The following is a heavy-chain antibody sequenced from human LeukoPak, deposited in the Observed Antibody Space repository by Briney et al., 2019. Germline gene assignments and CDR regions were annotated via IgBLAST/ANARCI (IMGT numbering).Heavy chain of an antibody. D-gene: IGHD3-10*01. Sequence: PGGSLRLSCAASGFTFSSYAMSWVRQAPGKGLEWVSAISGSGGSTYYADSVKGRFTISRDNSKNTLYLQMNSLRAEDTAVYYCAPLRIGLWFGELLSYFQHWGQGTLVTVSS. J-gene: IGHJ1*01. V-gene: IGHV3-23*01. CDR1: GFTFSSYA. CDR2: ISGSGGST. CDR3: APLRIGLWFGELLSYFQH.